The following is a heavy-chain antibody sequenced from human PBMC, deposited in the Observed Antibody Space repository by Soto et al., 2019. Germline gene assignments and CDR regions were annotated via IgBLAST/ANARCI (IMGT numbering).Heavy chain of an antibody. V-gene: IGHV4-30-4*01. J-gene: IGHJ6*02. CDR3: ARQTTVTTDDYYYGMDV. CDR1: GGSLSSGDYY. D-gene: IGHD4-17*01. Sequence: SETLSLTCTVSGGSLSSGDYYWSWIRQPPGKGLEWIGYIYYSGSTYYNPSLKSRVTISVDTSKNQFSLKLSSVTAADTAVYYCARQTTVTTDDYYYGMDVWGQGTTVTVSS. CDR2: IYYSGST.